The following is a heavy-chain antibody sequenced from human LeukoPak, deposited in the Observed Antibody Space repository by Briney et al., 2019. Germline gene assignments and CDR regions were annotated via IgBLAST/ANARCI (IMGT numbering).Heavy chain of an antibody. CDR2: INSDGSST. CDR1: GFTFSSYW. CDR3: ARWDTPPFSGGYDFFDY. V-gene: IGHV3-74*01. D-gene: IGHD5-12*01. Sequence: HPGGSLRLSCADSGFTFSSYWMHWVRQAPGKGLVWVSRINSDGSSTSYADSVKGRFTISRDNAKNTLYLQMNSLRAEDTAVYYCARWDTPPFSGGYDFFDYWGQGTLVTVSS. J-gene: IGHJ4*02.